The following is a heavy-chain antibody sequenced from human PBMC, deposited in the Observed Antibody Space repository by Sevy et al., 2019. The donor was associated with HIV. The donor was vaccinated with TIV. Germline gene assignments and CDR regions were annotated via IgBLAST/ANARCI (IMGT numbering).Heavy chain of an antibody. D-gene: IGHD5-12*01. V-gene: IGHV3-9*01. Sequence: GGSLRLSCAASGFTFDDYAMHWVRQAPGKGLEWVSAISWNSGSIGYADSVKGRFTISRDNAKNSLYLQMNSLRAEDTALYYCAKDIEMATITGAFDIWGQGTMVTVSS. J-gene: IGHJ3*02. CDR2: ISWNSGSI. CDR3: AKDIEMATITGAFDI. CDR1: GFTFDDYA.